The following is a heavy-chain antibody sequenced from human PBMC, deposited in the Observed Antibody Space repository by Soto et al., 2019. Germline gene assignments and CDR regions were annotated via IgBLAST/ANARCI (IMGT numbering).Heavy chain of an antibody. J-gene: IGHJ4*02. CDR1: GGSISSYY. Sequence: SETLSLTCTVSGGSISSYYWSWIRQPPGKGLEWMGYIYYSGTTTNYNPSLKSRVTLSVDTSKNQFSLKLSSVTAADTAVYYCARLGGSYAVPHFDSWGQGTLLTVSS. CDR3: ARLGGSYAVPHFDS. D-gene: IGHD1-26*01. CDR2: IYYSGTTT. V-gene: IGHV4-59*08.